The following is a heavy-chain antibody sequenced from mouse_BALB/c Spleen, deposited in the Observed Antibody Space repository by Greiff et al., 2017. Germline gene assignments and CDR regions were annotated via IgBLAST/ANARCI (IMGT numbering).Heavy chain of an antibody. V-gene: IGHV7-1*02. CDR1: GFTFSDFY. CDR2: SRNKANDYTT. J-gene: IGHJ2*01. D-gene: IGHD4-1*01. CDR3: ARDANWERGLDY. Sequence: EVKLVESGGGLVQPGGSLRLSCATSGFTFSDFYMEWVRQPPGKRLEWIAASRNKANDYTTEYSASVKGRFIVSRDTSQSILYLQMNATRAEDTAIYCCARDANWERGLDYWGQGTTLTVSS.